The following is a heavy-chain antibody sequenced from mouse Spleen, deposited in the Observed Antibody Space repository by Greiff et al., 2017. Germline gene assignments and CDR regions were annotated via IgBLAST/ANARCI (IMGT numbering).Heavy chain of an antibody. J-gene: IGHJ4*01. CDR1: GFSLTSYG. D-gene: IGHD1-1*01. V-gene: IGHV2-5-1*01. CDR2: IWRGGST. Sequence: VKLVESGPSLVQPSQSLSITCTVSGFSLTSYGVHWVRQSPGKGLEWLGVIWRGGSTDYNAAFMSRLSITKDNSKSQVFFKMNSPQADDTAIYYCANYYGSSYDYAMDYWGQGTSVTVSS. CDR3: ANYYGSSYDYAMDY.